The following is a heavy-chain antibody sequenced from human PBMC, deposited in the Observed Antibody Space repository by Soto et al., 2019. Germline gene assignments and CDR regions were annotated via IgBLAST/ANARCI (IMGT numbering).Heavy chain of an antibody. CDR1: GFSLSTYGVG. CDR2: IYWNDDT. D-gene: IGHD3-10*01. J-gene: IGHJ4*02. V-gene: IGHV2-5*01. Sequence: QITLKESGPTLVKPTQPLTMTCNFSGFSLSTYGVGVGWIRQPPGKALEWLALIYWNDDTRFSPSLNSRLAITKDTSKSQVVLTMPHMDPVDTATYYCAHRPGFSMAFDFWGAGFLVTVSS. CDR3: AHRPGFSMAFDF.